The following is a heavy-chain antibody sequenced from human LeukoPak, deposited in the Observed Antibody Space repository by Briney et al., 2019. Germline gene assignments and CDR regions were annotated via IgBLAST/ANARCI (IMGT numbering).Heavy chain of an antibody. V-gene: IGHV1-46*01. CDR3: ASGYYDSSGHYYFDY. CDR1: GYTFTSYY. CDR2: INPSGGST. Sequence: ASVKVSCKASGYTFTSYYMHWVRQAPGQGLEWMGIINPSGGSTSYAQKFQGRVTMTRDTSTSTVYMELSSLSSEDTAVYYCASGYYDSSGHYYFDYWGQGTLVTVSS. D-gene: IGHD3-22*01. J-gene: IGHJ4*02.